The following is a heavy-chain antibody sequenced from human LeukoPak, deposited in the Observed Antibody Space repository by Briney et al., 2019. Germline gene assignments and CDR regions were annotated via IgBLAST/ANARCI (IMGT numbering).Heavy chain of an antibody. D-gene: IGHD6-19*01. CDR2: IYYSGST. V-gene: IGHV4-34*01. Sequence: SETLSLTCAVYGGSFSGYYWSWIRQPPGKGLEWIGSIYYSGSTYYNPSLKSRVTISVDTSKNQFSLKLSSVTGADTAVYYCARGSSSGWYPVDYWGQGTLVTVSS. CDR1: GGSFSGYY. J-gene: IGHJ4*02. CDR3: ARGSSSGWYPVDY.